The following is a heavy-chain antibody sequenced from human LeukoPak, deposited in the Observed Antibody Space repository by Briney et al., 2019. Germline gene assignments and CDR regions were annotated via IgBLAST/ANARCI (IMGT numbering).Heavy chain of an antibody. CDR2: ISSSGSTI. D-gene: IGHD2-15*01. V-gene: IGHV3-11*04. CDR3: AREQGYCSGGSCYSGWFDP. Sequence: PGGSLRLSCAASGFTFSDYYMSWIRQAPGKGLEWVSYISSSGSTIYYADSVKGRFTISRDNANNSLYLQMNSLRAEDTAVYYCAREQGYCSGGSCYSGWFDPWGQGTLVTVSS. CDR1: GFTFSDYY. J-gene: IGHJ5*02.